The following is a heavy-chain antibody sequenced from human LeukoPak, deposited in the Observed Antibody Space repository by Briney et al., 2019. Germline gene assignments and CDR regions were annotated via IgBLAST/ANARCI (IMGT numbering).Heavy chain of an antibody. CDR2: IYYSGST. V-gene: IGHV4-39*07. CDR3: ASNQWPNWYFDL. CDR1: GGSIRSSSYY. Sequence: SETLSLTCTVSGGSIRSSSYYWGWIRQPPGKGLEWIGSIYYSGSTFYNPSLKSRVTISGDTSKNQFSLKLSSVTAADTAVYYCASNQWPNWYFDLWGRGTLVTVSS. D-gene: IGHD6-19*01. J-gene: IGHJ2*01.